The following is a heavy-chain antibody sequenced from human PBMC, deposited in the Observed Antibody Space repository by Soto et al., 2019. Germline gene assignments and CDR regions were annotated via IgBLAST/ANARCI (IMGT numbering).Heavy chain of an antibody. V-gene: IGHV1-18*01. D-gene: IGHD2-2*01. CDR2: INPYNGNT. CDR3: ARAQIVVVPTRQYYYYHYMDV. Sequence: GASVKVSCKASGYTFTSYGISWVRQAPGQGLEWMGLINPYNGNTNYAQKLQGRVTMTWDTSTSTAYMELSSLRSEDTAVYYCARAQIVVVPTRQYYYYHYMDVWGKGTTVTVSS. CDR1: GYTFTSYG. J-gene: IGHJ6*03.